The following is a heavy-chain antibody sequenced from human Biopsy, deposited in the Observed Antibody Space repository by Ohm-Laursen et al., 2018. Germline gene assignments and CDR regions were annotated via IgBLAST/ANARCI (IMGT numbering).Heavy chain of an antibody. V-gene: IGHV4-4*07. CDR1: GGDINNYY. D-gene: IGHD3-3*02. J-gene: IGHJ3*01. CDR3: ASVALGPTNDAFDL. CDR2: IYPGGST. Sequence: GTLSLTCDVSGGDINNYYWSWIRQPAGKGLEWIGRIYPGGSTNYNPSLKSRVTMSVDTSKKQLSLRLRSVTAADTAMYYCASVALGPTNDAFDLWGQGTMVVVSS.